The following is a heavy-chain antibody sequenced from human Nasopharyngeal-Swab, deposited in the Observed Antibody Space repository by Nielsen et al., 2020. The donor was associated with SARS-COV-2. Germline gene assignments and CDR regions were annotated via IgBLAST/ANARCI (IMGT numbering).Heavy chain of an antibody. D-gene: IGHD3-22*01. CDR3: ARDTIVVVADY. J-gene: IGHJ4*02. V-gene: IGHV1-18*01. CDR2: ISVDNGKT. CDR1: GYTFSRYG. Sequence: ASVKVSCKASGYTFSRYGISWVRQAPGQGLEWMGWISVDNGKTDYARKLQGRVTMTTDTSTSTAYMELRSLRSDDTAVYYCARDTIVVVADYWGQGTLVTVSS.